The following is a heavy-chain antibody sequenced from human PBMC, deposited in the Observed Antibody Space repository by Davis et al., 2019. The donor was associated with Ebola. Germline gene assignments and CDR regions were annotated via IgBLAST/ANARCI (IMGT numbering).Heavy chain of an antibody. J-gene: IGHJ6*02. Sequence: GESLKISCAASGFTFSSYEMNWVRQAPGKGLEWVSAISGSGGSTYYADSVKGRFTISRDNAKKSLYLQMNSLRAEDTAVYYCARDLRGRYYYYGMDVWGQGTTVTVSS. CDR1: GFTFSSYE. V-gene: IGHV3-48*03. CDR2: ISGSGGST. CDR3: ARDLRGRYYYYGMDV.